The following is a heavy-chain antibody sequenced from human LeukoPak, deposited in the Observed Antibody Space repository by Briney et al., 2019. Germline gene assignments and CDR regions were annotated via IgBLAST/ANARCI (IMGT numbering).Heavy chain of an antibody. CDR3: ARLRRQRWLVHYYYYYMDV. CDR2: ISSSGSTI. D-gene: IGHD6-19*01. CDR1: GFTFSDYY. J-gene: IGHJ6*03. Sequence: GGSLRLSCAASGFTFSDYYMSWIRQAPGKGLEWVSYISSSGSTIYYADSVKGRFTISRDNAKNSLYLQMNSLRAEDTAVYYCARLRRQRWLVHYYYYYMDVWGKGTTVTVSS. V-gene: IGHV3-11*01.